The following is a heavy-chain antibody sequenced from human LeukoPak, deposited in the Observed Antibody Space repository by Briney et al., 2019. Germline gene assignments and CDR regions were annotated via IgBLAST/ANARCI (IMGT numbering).Heavy chain of an antibody. CDR3: ARDAGLYHGRSPADI. V-gene: IGHV4-4*07. CDR2: IYISGTT. CDR1: GGSRSTYY. J-gene: IGHJ3*02. Sequence: PSETLSLKCSFSGGSRSTYYWNWIRQPAGKGLEWIGRIYISGTTNYNPSLKSRVTMSVDTSRNQVSLTLSSVTAADTAVYYCARDAGLYHGRSPADIWGQGTMVTVSS. D-gene: IGHD3-10*01.